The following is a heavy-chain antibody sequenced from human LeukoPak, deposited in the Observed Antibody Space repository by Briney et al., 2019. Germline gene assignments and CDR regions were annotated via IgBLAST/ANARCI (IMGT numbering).Heavy chain of an antibody. CDR2: IYTSGST. J-gene: IGHJ3*02. CDR1: GDSVSSSSYY. CDR3: ASVRQSIFGHRGAFDI. Sequence: SETLSLTCTVSGDSVSSSSYYWSWIRQPAGKGLEWIGRIYTSGSTNYNPSLKSRVTMSVDTSKNQFSLKLSSVTAADTAVYYCASVRQSIFGHRGAFDIWGQGTMVTVSS. D-gene: IGHD3-3*01. V-gene: IGHV4-61*02.